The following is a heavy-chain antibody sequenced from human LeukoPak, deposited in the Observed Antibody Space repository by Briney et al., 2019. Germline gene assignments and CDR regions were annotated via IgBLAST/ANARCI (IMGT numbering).Heavy chain of an antibody. D-gene: IGHD2-2*01. J-gene: IGHJ4*02. CDR2: IIPIRGIA. CDR3: ARGGRGMYCSSTSCYPDY. Sequence: EASVKLSCKASGGTFSSYAISWVRQAPGQGLEWMGSIIPIRGIANYAQTFQGRVTITGDESTSTVYMELSSLRSEDTAVYYCARGGRGMYCSSTSCYPDYWGQGTLVTVSS. CDR1: GGTFSSYA. V-gene: IGHV1-69*04.